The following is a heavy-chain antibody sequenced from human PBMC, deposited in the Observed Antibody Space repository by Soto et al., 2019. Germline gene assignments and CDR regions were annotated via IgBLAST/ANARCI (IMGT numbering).Heavy chain of an antibody. CDR3: AKDRTYYCSSTSCYVGLFDY. V-gene: IGHV3-23*01. CDR2: ISGSGGST. CDR1: GFTFSSYA. Sequence: GGSLRLSCAASGFTFSSYAMSWVRQAPGKGLEWVSAISGSGGSTYYADSVKGRFTISRDNSKNTLYLQMNSLRAEDTAVYYCAKDRTYYCSSTSCYVGLFDYWGQGTLVTVSS. D-gene: IGHD2-2*01. J-gene: IGHJ4*02.